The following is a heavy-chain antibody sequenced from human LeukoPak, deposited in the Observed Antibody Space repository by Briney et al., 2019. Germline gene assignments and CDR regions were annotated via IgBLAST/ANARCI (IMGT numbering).Heavy chain of an antibody. D-gene: IGHD3-22*01. CDR2: IKQDGSEK. V-gene: IGHV3-7*01. Sequence: GGSLRLSCAASGFTFSSYWMSWVRQAPGKGLEWVANIKQDGSEKYYVDSVKGRFTISRDNAKNSLYLQMNSLRAEDTSVYYCVSGMIEFDYWGQGTRVTVSS. CDR3: VSGMIEFDY. J-gene: IGHJ4*02. CDR1: GFTFSSYW.